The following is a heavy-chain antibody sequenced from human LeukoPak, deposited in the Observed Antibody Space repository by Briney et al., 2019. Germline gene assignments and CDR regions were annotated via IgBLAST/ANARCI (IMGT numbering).Heavy chain of an antibody. CDR3: ARDSGLYYYGSGSYAGPPIPFDY. Sequence: PGGSLRLSCAASGFTFSSYAMHWVRQAPGKGLEWVAVISYDGSNKYYADSVKGRFTISRDNSKNTLYLQMNSLRAEDTAVYYCARDSGLYYYGSGSYAGPPIPFDYWGQGTLVTVSS. J-gene: IGHJ4*02. CDR2: ISYDGSNK. V-gene: IGHV3-30-3*01. D-gene: IGHD3-10*01. CDR1: GFTFSSYA.